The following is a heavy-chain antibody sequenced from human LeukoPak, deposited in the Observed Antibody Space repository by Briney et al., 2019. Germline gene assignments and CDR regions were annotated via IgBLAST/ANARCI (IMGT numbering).Heavy chain of an antibody. V-gene: IGHV4-4*07. Sequence: SETLSLTCTVSGGSISTYYWSWIRQPAGKGLEWIGRIYTTGSTNYSPSLKSRVTVSVDTSKNQFSLKLRSVTAADTAVYYCAGGGSQTGQDYWGQGTLVTVSS. J-gene: IGHJ4*02. CDR3: AGGGSQTGQDY. CDR1: GGSISTYY. D-gene: IGHD2-15*01. CDR2: IYTTGST.